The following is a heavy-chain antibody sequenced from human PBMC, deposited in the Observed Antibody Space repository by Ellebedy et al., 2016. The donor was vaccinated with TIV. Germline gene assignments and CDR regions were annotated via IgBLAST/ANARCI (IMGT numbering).Heavy chain of an antibody. J-gene: IGHJ4*02. V-gene: IGHV1-18*01. CDR3: VREMEASGTISFAY. D-gene: IGHD5-24*01. Sequence: AASVKVSCKTSGYNFIDYGVSWVRQAPGQGLEWMGWISAYYGSTTYAQSLQGRVTLTRDTSTSTLYMELRSRRFDDTAVYYCVREMEASGTISFAYWGQGTLVTVSS. CDR1: GYNFIDYG. CDR2: ISAYYGST.